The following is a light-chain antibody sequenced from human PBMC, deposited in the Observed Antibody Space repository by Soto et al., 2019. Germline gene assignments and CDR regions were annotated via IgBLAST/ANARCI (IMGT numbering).Light chain of an antibody. Sequence: EVVLTQSPGTLSLSPGERATLSCRASQTITGTYLAWYQQKPGQAPRLLIYGASNRATGIPDRFSGSGSGTDFTLTISRLEPEDFAAYYCQQYGSSPPLTFGGGTKVDIK. CDR2: GAS. CDR1: QTITGTY. V-gene: IGKV3-20*01. J-gene: IGKJ4*01. CDR3: QQYGSSPPLT.